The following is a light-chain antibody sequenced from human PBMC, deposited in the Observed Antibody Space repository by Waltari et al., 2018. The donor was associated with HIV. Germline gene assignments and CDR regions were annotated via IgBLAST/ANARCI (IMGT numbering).Light chain of an antibody. J-gene: IGLJ3*02. V-gene: IGLV1-40*01. CDR1: RSNIGAPYP. CDR3: QSYDSSLSAWV. Sequence: QSVLTQPHSVSGAPGQRVTISCTGSRSNIGAPYPSLWYQHVPGTAPKVLIHGNSDRPSGVPDRFSGSKSGTSASLVITGLQAEDEANYYCQSYDSSLSAWVFGGGTKLTVL. CDR2: GNS.